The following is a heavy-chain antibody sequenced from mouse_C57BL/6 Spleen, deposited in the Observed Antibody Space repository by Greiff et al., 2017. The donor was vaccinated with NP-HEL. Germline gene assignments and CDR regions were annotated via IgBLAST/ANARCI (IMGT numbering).Heavy chain of an antibody. Sequence: VQVVESGAELVRPGASVTLSCKASGYTFTDYEMHWVKQTPVHGLEWIGAIDPETGGTAYNQKFKGKAILTADKSSSTAYMELRSLTSEDSAVYYCTRLTGYFDYWGQGTTLTVSS. J-gene: IGHJ2*01. V-gene: IGHV1-15*01. D-gene: IGHD2-13*01. CDR3: TRLTGYFDY. CDR1: GYTFTDYE. CDR2: IDPETGGT.